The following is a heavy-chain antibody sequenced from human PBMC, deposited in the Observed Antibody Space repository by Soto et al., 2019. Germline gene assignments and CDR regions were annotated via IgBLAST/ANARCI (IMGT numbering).Heavy chain of an antibody. CDR1: GGSISSYY. J-gene: IGHJ4*02. D-gene: IGHD4-17*01. CDR2: IYYSGST. V-gene: IGHV4-59*01. CDR3: ARVTPGDGRFDY. Sequence: SETLSLTCTVSGGSISSYYWSWIRQPPGKGLEWIGYIYYSGSTNYNPSLKSRVTISVDTSKNQFSLKLSSVTAADTAVYYCARVTPGDGRFDYWGQGTLVTVSS.